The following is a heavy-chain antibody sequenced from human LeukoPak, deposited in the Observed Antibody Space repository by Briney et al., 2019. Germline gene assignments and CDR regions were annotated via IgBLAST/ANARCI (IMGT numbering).Heavy chain of an antibody. V-gene: IGHV3-48*01. J-gene: IGHJ4*02. CDR1: GFIFSDYS. Sequence: GGSLRLSCAASGFIFSDYSMNWVRQAPGKGLEWISYISSSSNTIYYADSVKGRFTISRDNAKNALYLQMNSLRAEDTAVYYCSGLRDGYQVSFDYWGQGTLVTVSS. CDR3: SGLRDGYQVSFDY. D-gene: IGHD5-24*01. CDR2: ISSSSNTI.